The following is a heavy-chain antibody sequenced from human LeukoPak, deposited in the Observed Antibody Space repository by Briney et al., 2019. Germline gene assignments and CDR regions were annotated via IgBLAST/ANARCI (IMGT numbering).Heavy chain of an antibody. Sequence: GGSLRLSCAASGFTLVDYGMSWVRQAPGQGLEWASGISWNGGRTVYADSLKGRFTISRDNAKNSLYLQMNSLRAEDTALYYCARYTRGLGYMDVWGKGTTVTVSS. CDR3: ARYTRGLGYMDV. D-gene: IGHD3-10*01. J-gene: IGHJ6*03. CDR1: GFTLVDYG. V-gene: IGHV3-20*04. CDR2: ISWNGGRT.